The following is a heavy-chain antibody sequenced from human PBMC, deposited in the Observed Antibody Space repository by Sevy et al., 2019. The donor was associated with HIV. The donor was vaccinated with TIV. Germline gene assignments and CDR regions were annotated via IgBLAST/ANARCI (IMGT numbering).Heavy chain of an antibody. V-gene: IGHV4-4*07. J-gene: IGHJ6*02. CDR1: GGSISSYY. D-gene: IGHD6-13*01. CDR3: ARDTSSSWYGYYYGMDV. Sequence: SETLSLTCTVSGGSISSYYWSWIRQPAGKGLEWIGRIYTSGSTNYNPSLKSRVTMSVDTSKNQFSLKLGSVTAADTAVYYCARDTSSSWYGYYYGMDVWGQGTTVTVSS. CDR2: IYTSGST.